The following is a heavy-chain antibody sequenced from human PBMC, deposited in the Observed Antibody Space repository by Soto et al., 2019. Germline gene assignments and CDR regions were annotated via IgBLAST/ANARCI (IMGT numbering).Heavy chain of an antibody. J-gene: IGHJ4*02. V-gene: IGHV1-8*01. CDR3: ARGRGSTSWYYFDY. CDR2: MRPNGGTT. Sequence: GASVKVSCKTSGNTITSYDMNWVRQAPGQGLEWMGWMRPNGGTTGYAGKFQGRVSMTRNTSISTAYVELSGLTSEDTAVYYCARGRGSTSWYYFDYWGQGTQVTVSS. D-gene: IGHD6-13*01. CDR1: GNTITSYD.